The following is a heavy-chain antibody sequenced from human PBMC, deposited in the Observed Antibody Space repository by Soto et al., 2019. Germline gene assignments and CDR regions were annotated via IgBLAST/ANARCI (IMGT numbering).Heavy chain of an antibody. Sequence: GGSLRLSCAASGFTFSSYSMNWVRQAPGKGLEWVSSISSSSSYIYYADSVKGRFTISRDNAKNSLYLQMNSLRAEDTAVYYCARDQSDYYDSSGYNWFDPWGQGTLVTVSS. V-gene: IGHV3-21*01. J-gene: IGHJ5*02. CDR2: ISSSSSYI. D-gene: IGHD3-22*01. CDR1: GFTFSSYS. CDR3: ARDQSDYYDSSGYNWFDP.